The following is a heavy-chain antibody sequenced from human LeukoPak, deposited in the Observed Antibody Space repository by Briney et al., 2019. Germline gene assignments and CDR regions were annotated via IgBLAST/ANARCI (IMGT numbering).Heavy chain of an antibody. J-gene: IGHJ4*02. CDR2: IYYTGST. Sequence: SETLSLTCTVSGGSISGYYWSCVRQPPGKGLEWIGYIYYTGSTNYNLSLKSRVTISVDTSKNQFSLKLSSVTAADTAVYYCARRGGHGGSFDYWGQGTLVTVSS. D-gene: IGHD4-23*01. CDR3: ARRGGHGGSFDY. V-gene: IGHV4-59*08. CDR1: GGSISGYY.